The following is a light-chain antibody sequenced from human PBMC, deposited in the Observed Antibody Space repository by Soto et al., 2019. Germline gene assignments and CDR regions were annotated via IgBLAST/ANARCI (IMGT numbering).Light chain of an antibody. CDR2: AAS. V-gene: IGKV1-16*01. CDR3: QQYNSYSPKDT. CDR1: QTISNY. J-gene: IGKJ2*01. Sequence: DIQMTQSPSSLSASLGDRVSLTCRASQTISNYLNWYQQKPGKAPKLLIYAASSLQSGVPSRFSGSGSGTEFTLTISSLQPDDFATYYCQQYNSYSPKDTFGQGTKLEIK.